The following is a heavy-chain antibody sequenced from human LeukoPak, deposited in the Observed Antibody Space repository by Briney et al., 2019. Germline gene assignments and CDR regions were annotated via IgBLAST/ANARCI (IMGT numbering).Heavy chain of an antibody. D-gene: IGHD3-10*01. V-gene: IGHV1-2*02. Sequence: ASVKVSCKASGYTFTGYYMHWVRQAPGQGLEWMGSINPNTGVVDYVRMFQGRVTMTRDTSISTVYMDLSSLTSDDTAIYYCARKGESGLVRVFDYWGQGTLVMVSS. J-gene: IGHJ4*02. CDR1: GYTFTGYY. CDR2: INPNTGVV. CDR3: ARKGESGLVRVFDY.